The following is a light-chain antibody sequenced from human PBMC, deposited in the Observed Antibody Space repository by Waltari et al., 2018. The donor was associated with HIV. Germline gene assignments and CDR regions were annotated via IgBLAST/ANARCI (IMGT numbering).Light chain of an antibody. CDR2: EVS. Sequence: QSALTQPASVSGSPGQSITISCTGTSFDIYGYNFVSWFQHHPGKAPKGIIYEVSNRPSGVSDRFSGSKYGNTASLTISGLQPEDEAEYFCISYISSSSPVFGGGTKLTVL. V-gene: IGLV2-14*01. CDR3: ISYISSSSPV. CDR1: SFDIYGYNF. J-gene: IGLJ3*02.